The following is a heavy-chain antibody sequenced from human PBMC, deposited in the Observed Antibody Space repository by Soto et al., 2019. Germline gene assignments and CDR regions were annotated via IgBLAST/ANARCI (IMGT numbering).Heavy chain of an antibody. D-gene: IGHD3-22*01. V-gene: IGHV4-31*03. CDR3: ARVKSGYESTALDY. J-gene: IGHJ4*02. Sequence: QVKLQESGPGLVKPSQTLSLTCTVSGGSISSGVYYWSWIRQHPGKGLEWIGYIYYRGSTYYNPSLKSRVTISVDTSKNQFSPKLSSVNDADTAVYYCARVKSGYESTALDYWGQGTLVTVS. CDR1: GGSISSGVYY. CDR2: IYYRGST.